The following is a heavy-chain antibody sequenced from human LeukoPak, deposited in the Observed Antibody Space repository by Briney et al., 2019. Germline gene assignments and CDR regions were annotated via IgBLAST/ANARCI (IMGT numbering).Heavy chain of an antibody. D-gene: IGHD6-6*01. V-gene: IGHV1-69*05. CDR2: IIPIFGTA. Sequence: ASVKVSCKASGGTFSSYAISWVRQAPGQGLEWMGGIIPIFGTANYAQKFQGRVTITTDESTSTAYMELSSLRSEDTAVYYCATTRSYSSSSDYWGQGTLVTVSS. CDR1: GGTFSSYA. CDR3: ATTRSYSSSSDY. J-gene: IGHJ4*02.